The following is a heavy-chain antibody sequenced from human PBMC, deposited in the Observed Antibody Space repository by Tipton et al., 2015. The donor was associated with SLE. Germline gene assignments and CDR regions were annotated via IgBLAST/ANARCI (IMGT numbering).Heavy chain of an antibody. J-gene: IGHJ6*02. CDR1: DGSISSSSYY. Sequence: GLVKPSETLSLTCTVSDGSISSSSYYWSWIRQPAGKGLEWIGRAYTDGKTNYNPSLKSRVTISLDTSKNQFSLRLSSVIAADTAVYYCARGLSAYSSTWFYYYYAMDVWGQGTTVTVSS. CDR2: AYTDGKT. D-gene: IGHD6-13*01. CDR3: ARGLSAYSSTWFYYYYAMDV. V-gene: IGHV4-61*02.